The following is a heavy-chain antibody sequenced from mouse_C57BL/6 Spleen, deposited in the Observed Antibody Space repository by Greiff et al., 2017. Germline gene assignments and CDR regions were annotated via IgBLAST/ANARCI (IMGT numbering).Heavy chain of an antibody. CDR1: GYAFSSYW. CDR3: ARGGYYGNYDYAMDY. J-gene: IGHJ4*01. CDR2: IYPGDGDT. V-gene: IGHV1-80*01. Sequence: QVQLKESGAELVKPGASVKISCKASGYAFSSYWMNWVKQRPGKGLEWIGQIYPGDGDTNYNGKFKGQATLTADKSSSTAYMQLSSLTSEDSAVYFWARGGYYGNYDYAMDYWGQGTSVTVSS. D-gene: IGHD2-1*01.